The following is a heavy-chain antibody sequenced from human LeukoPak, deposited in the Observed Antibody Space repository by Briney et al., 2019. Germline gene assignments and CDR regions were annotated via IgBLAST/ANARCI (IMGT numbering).Heavy chain of an antibody. CDR1: GGSISSHY. CDR2: IYTSGST. CDR3: ARDPGPLYYYGSDAFDI. J-gene: IGHJ3*02. V-gene: IGHV4-4*07. D-gene: IGHD3-10*01. Sequence: SQTLSLTCTVSGGSISSHYRSWIRQPAGKGLEWIGRIYTSGSTNYNPSLKSRVTMSVDTSKNQFSLKLSSVTAADTAVYYCARDPGPLYYYGSDAFDIWGQGTMVTVSS.